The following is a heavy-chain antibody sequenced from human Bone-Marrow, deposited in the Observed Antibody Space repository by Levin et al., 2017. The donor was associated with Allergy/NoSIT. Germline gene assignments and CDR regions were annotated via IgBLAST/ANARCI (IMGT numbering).Heavy chain of an antibody. D-gene: IGHD5-18*01. V-gene: IGHV3-48*03. CDR1: GFTFRSFE. CDR3: EMTDTTMGDFDY. Sequence: LSLTCAGSGFTFRSFEINWIRQAPGKGLEWISYISGSGSSIYYADSVRGRFTISRDNAKNLVYLQMNSLRAEDTAIYYCEMTDTTMGDFDYWGQGTQVTVSS. CDR2: ISGSGSSI. J-gene: IGHJ4*02.